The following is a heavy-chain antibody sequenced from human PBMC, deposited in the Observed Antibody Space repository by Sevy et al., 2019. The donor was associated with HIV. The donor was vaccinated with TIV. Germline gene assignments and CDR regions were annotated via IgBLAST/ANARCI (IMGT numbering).Heavy chain of an antibody. D-gene: IGHD1-26*01. CDR1: GFSFSSSS. CDR3: ARDYSGSYYRFDL. Sequence: GGSLRLSCAASGFSFSSSSMNLLRQAPGKGLEWLAYITRDGKTKYYADFVKGRFTISRDNAQNSLFLQLNSLRDDDTAVYYCARDYSGSYYRFDLWGHGTLVTVSS. J-gene: IGHJ4*01. CDR2: ITRDGKTK. V-gene: IGHV3-48*02.